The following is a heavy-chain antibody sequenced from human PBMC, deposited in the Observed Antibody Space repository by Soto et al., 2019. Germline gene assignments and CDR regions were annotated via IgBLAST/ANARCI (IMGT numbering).Heavy chain of an antibody. D-gene: IGHD6-6*01. V-gene: IGHV1-69*01. J-gene: IGHJ5*02. Sequence: QVQLVQSGAEVRKPGSSVKVSCKISGGTFTNYVISWLRQAPGQGLEWMGGLIPIFGAAHLAQKFQGRVTITADESTSTVNMELSSLTSEDTAVYYCARGRSSPNFDPWGQGTLVTVSS. CDR2: LIPIFGAA. CDR1: GGTFTNYV. CDR3: ARGRSSPNFDP.